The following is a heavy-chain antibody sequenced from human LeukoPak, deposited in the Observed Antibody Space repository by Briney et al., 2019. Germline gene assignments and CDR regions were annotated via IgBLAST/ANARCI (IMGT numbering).Heavy chain of an antibody. CDR3: ASDNWGPNV. V-gene: IGHV3-7*04. J-gene: IGHJ6*02. CDR2: IKKDGSEK. CDR1: GFTFSSYW. Sequence: GGSLRLSCAASGFTFSSYWMAWVRQAPGKGLEWVANIKKDGSEKYYVDSVKGRFTISRDSAKNSVYLQMNSLRVEDTAVYYCASDNWGPNVWGQGTTVTVSS. D-gene: IGHD7-27*01.